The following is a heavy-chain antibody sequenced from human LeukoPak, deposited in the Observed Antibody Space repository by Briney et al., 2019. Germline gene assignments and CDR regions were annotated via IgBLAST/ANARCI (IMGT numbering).Heavy chain of an antibody. CDR2: ISGSGSSS. CDR3: AKDPPRGSSDSFDI. J-gene: IGHJ3*02. CDR1: GFTFSNYA. V-gene: IGHV3-23*01. Sequence: PGGSPRLPCVASGFTFSNYAMNWVRQAPGKGLEWVSGISGSGSSSYYADSVKGRFTISRDNSKNTLYLQLDSLRAEDSAVYYCAKDPPRGSSDSFDIWGQGTGITVSS. D-gene: IGHD6-19*01.